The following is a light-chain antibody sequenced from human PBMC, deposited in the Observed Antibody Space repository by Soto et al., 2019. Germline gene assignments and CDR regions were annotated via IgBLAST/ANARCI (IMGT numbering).Light chain of an antibody. CDR1: SSNIGNNY. V-gene: IGLV1-51*01. CDR2: DSD. CDR3: GAWDSGLTTYF. J-gene: IGLJ1*01. Sequence: QSVLTQPPSVSAAPGQMVTISCSGSSSNIGNNYVSWYQHLPGTAPKLLIYDSDQRPSGIPDRFSGSKSGTSATLGITGLQTGDEADYYCGAWDSGLTTYFFGTGTKVTVL.